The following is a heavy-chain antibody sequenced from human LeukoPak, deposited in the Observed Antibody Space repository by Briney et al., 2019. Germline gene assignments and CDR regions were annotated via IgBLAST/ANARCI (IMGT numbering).Heavy chain of an antibody. V-gene: IGHV4-4*07. CDR3: ARNLGVPAAMWFDP. CDR1: GGSISSYY. D-gene: IGHD2-2*01. Sequence: PSETLSLTCTVSGGSISSYYWSWLRQPAGQGLEWIGRIYTSGSTNYNHSLKSRVTMSVDTSKNQFSLKLSSVTAADTAVYYCARNLGVPAAMWFDPWGRGTLVTVSS. J-gene: IGHJ5*02. CDR2: IYTSGST.